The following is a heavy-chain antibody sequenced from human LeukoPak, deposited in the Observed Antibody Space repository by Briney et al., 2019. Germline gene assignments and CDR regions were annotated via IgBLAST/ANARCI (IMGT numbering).Heavy chain of an antibody. J-gene: IGHJ4*02. D-gene: IGHD2-21*02. CDR2: INPSGGST. Sequence: ASVKVSCKASGYTFTSYYMHWVRQAPGQGLEWMGIINPSGGSTSCAQKFQGRVTMTRDTSTSTVYMELSSLRSEDTAVYYCARGAPDCGGDCYSEPYDYWGQGTLVTVSS. V-gene: IGHV1-46*01. CDR1: GYTFTSYY. CDR3: ARGAPDCGGDCYSEPYDY.